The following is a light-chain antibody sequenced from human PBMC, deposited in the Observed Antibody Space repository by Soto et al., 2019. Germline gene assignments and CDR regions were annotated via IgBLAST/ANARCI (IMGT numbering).Light chain of an antibody. V-gene: IGKV1-39*01. Sequence: DIQMTQSPSSLSASVGDRVTITCRASQDIGRYLNWHQQKPGKAPHLLIYVASTLRSGVPSRFSGSGSGTDFTLTINSLQPEDFATYFCQQRFTNPLTFGGGTKVDIK. J-gene: IGKJ4*01. CDR3: QQRFTNPLT. CDR2: VAS. CDR1: QDIGRY.